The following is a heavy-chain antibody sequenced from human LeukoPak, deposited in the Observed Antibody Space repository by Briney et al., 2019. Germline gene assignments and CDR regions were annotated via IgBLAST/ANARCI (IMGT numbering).Heavy chain of an antibody. CDR3: ARLGCSGSSCYAVGDWFDP. CDR2: IYYSGST. CDR1: GGSISSSSDY. Sequence: SETLSLTCAVSGGSISSSSDYWAWIRQPPGKGLEWIGSIYYSGSTNHNPSLKSRVTISVDTSKNQFSLRLRSVTAADTAVYYCARLGCSGSSCYAVGDWFDPWGQGTLVTVSS. J-gene: IGHJ5*02. V-gene: IGHV4-39*01. D-gene: IGHD2-15*01.